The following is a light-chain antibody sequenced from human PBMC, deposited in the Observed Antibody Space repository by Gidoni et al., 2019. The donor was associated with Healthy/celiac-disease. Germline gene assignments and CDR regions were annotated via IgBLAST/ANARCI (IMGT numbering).Light chain of an antibody. CDR3: SSYTSSSTQV. V-gene: IGLV2-14*03. Sequence: QSALTQPPPVSGSPGQSITISCTGTSSDVGGYNYVSWYQQHPGKAPKLMIYDVSNRPSRVSNRFSGSKSGNTASLTISGLQAEDEADYYCSSYTSSSTQVFGTGTKVTVL. CDR2: DVS. CDR1: SSDVGGYNY. J-gene: IGLJ1*01.